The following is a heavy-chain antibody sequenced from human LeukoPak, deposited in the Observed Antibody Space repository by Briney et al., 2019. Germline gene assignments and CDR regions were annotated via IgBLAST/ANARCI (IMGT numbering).Heavy chain of an antibody. CDR3: ARSPGYTYCDS. Sequence: GSLRLSCAPSGFTVSGNYMSWVRQAPGKGLEWVGSIYYSGSTYYNPFLNSRVTISVDTSKNQFSLKLSSVTAADTAVYYCARSPGYTYCDSWGQGTLVTVSS. CDR2: IYYSGST. V-gene: IGHV4-38-2*01. J-gene: IGHJ4*02. CDR1: GFTVSGNY. D-gene: IGHD5-18*01.